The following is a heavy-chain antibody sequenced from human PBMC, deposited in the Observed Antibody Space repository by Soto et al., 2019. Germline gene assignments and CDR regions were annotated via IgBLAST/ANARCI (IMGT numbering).Heavy chain of an antibody. CDR3: AKKGYDYSNYRMGLNYYYYYYMDV. D-gene: IGHD4-4*01. Sequence: PGGSLRLSCAASGFTFSNYAMSWVRQAPGKGLEWVSAISGSGGSTYYADSVKGRFTISRDNSKNTLYLQMNSLRAEDTAVYYCAKKGYDYSNYRMGLNYYYYYYMDVWGKGTTVTVSS. CDR2: ISGSGGST. CDR1: GFTFSNYA. V-gene: IGHV3-23*01. J-gene: IGHJ6*03.